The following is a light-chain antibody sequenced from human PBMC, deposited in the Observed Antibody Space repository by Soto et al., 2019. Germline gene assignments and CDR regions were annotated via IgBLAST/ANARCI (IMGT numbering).Light chain of an antibody. Sequence: EVVVTQSPATLSVSPGERATLSCRASRRISRNLGWYQQKPGQAPRLLIYGASTRATGIPARFSCSGSETEFTLTISNLQYEDFAVYYCHQYNNWPPWTFGQGTKVEIK. V-gene: IGKV3-15*01. CDR2: GAS. CDR3: HQYNNWPPWT. J-gene: IGKJ1*01. CDR1: RRISRN.